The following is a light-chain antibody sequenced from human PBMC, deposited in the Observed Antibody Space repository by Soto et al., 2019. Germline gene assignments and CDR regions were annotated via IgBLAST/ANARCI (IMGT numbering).Light chain of an antibody. V-gene: IGKV3-15*01. J-gene: IGKJ5*01. CDR2: DAS. CDR3: QQYNSYPRT. Sequence: VMTQSPAPLSVSTGVRTTLSCMACQSIHTRLAWYQQKPGQSPRLLFHDASTWASGLPARFSGSGSGTEFTLTINSLQAEDCAVYYCQQYNSYPRTFGQGTQLDIK. CDR1: QSIHTR.